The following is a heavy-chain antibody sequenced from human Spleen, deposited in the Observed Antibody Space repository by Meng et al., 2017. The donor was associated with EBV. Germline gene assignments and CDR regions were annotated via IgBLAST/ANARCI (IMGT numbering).Heavy chain of an antibody. V-gene: IGHV3-11*01. CDR2: ISGSGSTI. CDR1: RFTFRDYY. CDR3: ARGPSVGTTAFDY. Sequence: GQLVVSGGGLVKPGRSLRLSCPASRFTFRDYYMSWIRQAPGKGLEWVSYISGSGSTIYYADSVKGRFTISRDNAENSLYLQMNSLRAEDTAVFYCARGPSVGTTAFDYWGQGTLVTVSS. D-gene: IGHD1-26*01. J-gene: IGHJ4*02.